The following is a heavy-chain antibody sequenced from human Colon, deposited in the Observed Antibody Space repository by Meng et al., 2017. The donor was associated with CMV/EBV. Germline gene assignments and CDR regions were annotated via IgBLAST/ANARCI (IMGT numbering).Heavy chain of an antibody. V-gene: IGHV3-23*01. CDR2: ISGSGTAT. D-gene: IGHD3-10*02. J-gene: IGHJ4*02. CDR3: AKSLFGMGQVVYFDS. Sequence: SWIRQPPGKGLEWVSSISGSGTATYYSSSVKGRFTISRDSSKNTLSLEMTGLRAEDTAVYYCAKSLFGMGQVVYFDSWGQGTLVTVSS.